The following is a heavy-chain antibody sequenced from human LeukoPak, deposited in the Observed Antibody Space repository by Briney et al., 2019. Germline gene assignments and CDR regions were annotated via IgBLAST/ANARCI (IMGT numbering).Heavy chain of an antibody. CDR2: FDPEDGET. V-gene: IGHV1-24*01. CDR1: GYTLTELS. J-gene: IGHJ5*02. D-gene: IGHD3-3*01. Sequence: ASVKVSCKASGYTLTELSMHWVRQAPGKGLEWMGGFDPEDGETIYAQKFQGRATMTEDTSTDTAYMELSSLRSEDTAVYYCATFWSGPWFDPWGQGTLVTVSS. CDR3: ATFWSGPWFDP.